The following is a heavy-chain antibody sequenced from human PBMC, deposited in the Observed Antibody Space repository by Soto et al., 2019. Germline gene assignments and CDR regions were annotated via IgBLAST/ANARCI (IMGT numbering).Heavy chain of an antibody. D-gene: IGHD2-2*02. CDR1: GGTFSNHA. V-gene: IGHV1-69*01. CDR3: ARWAGYCTSASCYTPLDY. J-gene: IGHJ4*02. Sequence: QVQLVQSGPEVKKPGSSVKVSCKASGGTFSNHAINWVRQAPGQGLEWMGGIVPIFGTANYAQKFQGRVTITADESTGTAYMELSSLRSEDTALYYCARWAGYCTSASCYTPLDYWGQGTLVTVSS. CDR2: IVPIFGTA.